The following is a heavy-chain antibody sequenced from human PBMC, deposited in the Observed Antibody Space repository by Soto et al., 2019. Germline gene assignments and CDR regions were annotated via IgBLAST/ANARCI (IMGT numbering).Heavy chain of an antibody. J-gene: IGHJ3*02. Sequence: QVQLQESGPGLVKPSQTLSLTCNVSGGSISSGDYYWSWIRQPPGKGLEWIGYIYFSESTSYNPSLXXRVTISGDRSKXXXSXXLTSATAADTAVYYCGILDMITFGGVIGPNDAFDSWGQGKMVTVSS. V-gene: IGHV4-30-4*01. CDR1: GGSISSGDYY. CDR3: GILDMITFGGVIGPNDAFDS. D-gene: IGHD3-16*02. CDR2: IYFSEST.